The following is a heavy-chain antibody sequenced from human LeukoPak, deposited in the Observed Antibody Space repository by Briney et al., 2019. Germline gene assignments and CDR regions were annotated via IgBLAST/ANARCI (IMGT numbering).Heavy chain of an antibody. Sequence: PGGSLRLSCTTSGFTSSVFAINWVRQAPGKGLEWVGLIRSSPNGGTTEYGASVKGRFIISRDDSKNIAYLQMNSLKTEDTAVYYCTRNYNTQDFDYWGQGILVTVSS. V-gene: IGHV3-49*04. CDR1: GFTSSVFA. CDR2: IRSSPNGGTT. CDR3: TRNYNTQDFDY. J-gene: IGHJ4*02. D-gene: IGHD3-22*01.